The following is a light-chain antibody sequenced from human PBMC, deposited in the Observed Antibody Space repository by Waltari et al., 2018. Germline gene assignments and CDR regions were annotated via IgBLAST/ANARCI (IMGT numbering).Light chain of an antibody. CDR1: DSDVGAYDF. CDR3: SSYTTSSSPGV. V-gene: IGLV2-14*01. CDR2: EVS. J-gene: IGLJ1*01. Sequence: QSALTQPASVSGSPGQSITISCSGTDSDVGAYDFVSWYQQHPGKAPHLITYEVSNRPSGISNRVSASKSRNTASLTISGHQAEDVADYYCSSYTTSSSPGVFGTGTRVTVL.